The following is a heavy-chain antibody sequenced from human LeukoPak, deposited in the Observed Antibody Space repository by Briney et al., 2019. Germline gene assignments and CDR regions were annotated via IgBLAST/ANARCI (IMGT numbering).Heavy chain of an antibody. CDR2: ISYDGSKK. J-gene: IGHJ3*02. V-gene: IGHV3-30-3*01. CDR1: GFTFSSYA. D-gene: IGHD1-26*01. Sequence: GGSLRLSCAASGFTFSSYAIHWVRQAPGKGLEWVALISYDGSKKYYTDSVKGRFTISRDNSKNTLYLQMNSLRAEDTAVYYCARPVGEVPDAFDIWGQGTMVTVSS. CDR3: ARPVGEVPDAFDI.